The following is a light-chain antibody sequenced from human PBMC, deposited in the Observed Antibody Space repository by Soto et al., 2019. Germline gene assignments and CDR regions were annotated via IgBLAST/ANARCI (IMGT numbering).Light chain of an antibody. Sequence: QSVLTQPPTASGSPGQSVAVSPTGTSSDVGGYNYVSWYQQHPGKAPKLVIYEVNKRPPGDPDRFSGSKSGKAASLTVSGLQAEDEADYYCSSYAGSSNVFGTGTKVTVL. CDR3: SSYAGSSNV. CDR2: EVN. V-gene: IGLV2-8*01. CDR1: SSDVGGYNY. J-gene: IGLJ1*01.